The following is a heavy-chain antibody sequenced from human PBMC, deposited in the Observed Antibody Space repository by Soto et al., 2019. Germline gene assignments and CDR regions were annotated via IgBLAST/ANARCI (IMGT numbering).Heavy chain of an antibody. CDR1: GFTFSSYG. D-gene: IGHD3-10*01. Sequence: GGSLRLSCAASGFTFSSYGMHWVRQAPGKGLEWVAVISYDGSNKYYADSVKGRFTISRDNSKNTLYLQMNSLRAEDTAVYYCAKGLWFGESSIFDYWGQGTLVTVSS. V-gene: IGHV3-30*18. CDR2: ISYDGSNK. J-gene: IGHJ4*02. CDR3: AKGLWFGESSIFDY.